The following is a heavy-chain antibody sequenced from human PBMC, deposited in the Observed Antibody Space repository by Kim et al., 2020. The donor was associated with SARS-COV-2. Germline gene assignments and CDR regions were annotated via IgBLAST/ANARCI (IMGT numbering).Heavy chain of an antibody. CDR1: GFTFSSYW. CDR3: ARINWGYSSSWYGY. D-gene: IGHD6-13*01. V-gene: IGHV3-7*01. CDR2: IKQDGSEK. Sequence: GGSLRLSCAASGFTFSSYWMSWVRQAPGKGLEWVANIKQDGSEKYYVDSVKGRFTISRDNAKNSLYLQMNSLRAEDTAVYYCARINWGYSSSWYGYWGQGTLVTVSS. J-gene: IGHJ4*02.